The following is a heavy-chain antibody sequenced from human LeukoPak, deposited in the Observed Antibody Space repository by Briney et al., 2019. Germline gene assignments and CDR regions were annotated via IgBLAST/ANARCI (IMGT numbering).Heavy chain of an antibody. CDR2: ISYDGSNK. CDR1: GFTFSSYA. D-gene: IGHD3-22*01. V-gene: IGHV3-30*04. CDR3: AKGSHYYDSSGYPVGDI. J-gene: IGHJ3*02. Sequence: GRSLRLSCAASGFTFSSYAMHWVRQAPGKGLEWVAVISYDGSNKYYADSVKGRFTISRDNSKNTLYLQMNSLRAEDTAVYYCAKGSHYYDSSGYPVGDIWGQGTMVTVSS.